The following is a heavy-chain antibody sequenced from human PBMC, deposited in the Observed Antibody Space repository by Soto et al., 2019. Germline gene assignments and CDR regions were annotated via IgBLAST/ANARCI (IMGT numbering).Heavy chain of an antibody. V-gene: IGHV3-48*02. Sequence: GGSLRLSCVASGFSLANYPMNWVRQTPGKGLEWISYSSPRGDTIYYADSVEGRFTISRANARNSLSLHMSSLRDEDSALYYCAKGPHTNVGWPYYFESWGQGVPVTVSS. CDR3: AKGPHTNVGWPYYFES. CDR2: SSPRGDTI. J-gene: IGHJ4*02. CDR1: GFSLANYP. D-gene: IGHD6-19*01.